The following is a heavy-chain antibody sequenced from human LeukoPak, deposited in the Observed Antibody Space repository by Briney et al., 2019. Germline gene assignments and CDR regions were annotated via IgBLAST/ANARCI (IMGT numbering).Heavy chain of an antibody. Sequence: SVKVSCKASGGTFSSYAISWVRQAPGQGLEWMGGIIPIFGTANYAQKFQGRVTITTDESTSTAYMELSSLRSEDTAVYYCARGYSYGYGTDYYYMDVWGKGTTVTVSS. CDR1: GGTFSSYA. CDR2: IIPIFGTA. D-gene: IGHD5-18*01. V-gene: IGHV1-69*05. CDR3: ARGYSYGYGTDYYYMDV. J-gene: IGHJ6*03.